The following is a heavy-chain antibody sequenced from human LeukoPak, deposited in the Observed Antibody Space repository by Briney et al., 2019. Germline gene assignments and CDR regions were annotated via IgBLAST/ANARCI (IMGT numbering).Heavy chain of an antibody. CDR2: ISGSGGST. J-gene: IGHJ4*02. Sequence: GGSLRLSCAASAFTSRSYAMSWVRQAGGKGLEWVSAISGSGGSTYYADSVKGRFTISRDNSKNTLYLQMSGLRAEDTAVYYCAKPKDNSLYCFDYWGQGTLVTVSS. V-gene: IGHV3-23*01. D-gene: IGHD1-20*01. CDR3: AKPKDNSLYCFDY. CDR1: AFTSRSYA.